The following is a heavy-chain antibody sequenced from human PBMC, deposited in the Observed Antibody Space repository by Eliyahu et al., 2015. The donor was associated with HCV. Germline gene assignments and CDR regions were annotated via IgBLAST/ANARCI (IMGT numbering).Heavy chain of an antibody. J-gene: IGHJ6*02. D-gene: IGHD6-19*01. CDR1: GFSLSNARMG. Sequence: QVTLKESGPVLVNPTETLTLTCSVSGFSLSNARMGVSWIRQPPGKALEWLAHIFSHDEKSYRTSLKSRLTISKDTSKSQVVLSMTNMDPADTATYYCARTPRGGDSSGWRFWGYYYYGMDVWGQGTTVTVSS. CDR2: IFSHDEK. CDR3: ARTPRGGDSSGWRFWGYYYYGMDV. V-gene: IGHV2-26*01.